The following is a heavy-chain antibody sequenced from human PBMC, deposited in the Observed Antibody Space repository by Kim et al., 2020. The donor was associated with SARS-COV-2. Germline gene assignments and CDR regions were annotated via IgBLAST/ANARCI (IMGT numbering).Heavy chain of an antibody. J-gene: IGHJ4*02. Sequence: SVKVSCKASGDTFSSYTISWVRQAPGQGLEWMGRIIPILGNANYAQKIQGRVTITADKSTSTAYMELSSLRSEDTAVYYCARGLGENLGYWGQGTLVTVSS. V-gene: IGHV1-69*08. D-gene: IGHD2-21*01. CDR3: ARGLGENLGY. CDR1: GDTFSSYT. CDR2: IIPILGNA.